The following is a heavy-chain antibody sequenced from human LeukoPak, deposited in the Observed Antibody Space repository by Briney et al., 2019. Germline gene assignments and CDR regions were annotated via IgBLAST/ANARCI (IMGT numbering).Heavy chain of an antibody. D-gene: IGHD5-12*01. CDR2: FSYTGST. J-gene: IGHJ4*02. CDR1: GGSISSYC. CDR3: AGHYDYYPPDY. V-gene: IGHV4-59*08. Sequence: SETLSLTCTVSGGSISSYCWSWIRQPPGKGLEWIAYFSYTGSTNYNPSLKSPVTISVDTSKSQFSLKLSSVTAADTAVYYCAGHYDYYPPDYWGQGTLVTVSS.